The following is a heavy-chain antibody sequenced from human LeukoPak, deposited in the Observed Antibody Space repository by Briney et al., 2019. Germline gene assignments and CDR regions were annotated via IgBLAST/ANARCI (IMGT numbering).Heavy chain of an antibody. D-gene: IGHD3-3*01. J-gene: IGHJ4*02. Sequence: PSETLSLTCTVSGGSISSYYWSWIRQPPGKGLEWIGYIYYSGSTNYNPSLKSRVTISVDTSKNQFSLKLSSVTAADTAVYYCGSQYDFWSGYYNYWGQGTLVTVSS. CDR1: GGSISSYY. V-gene: IGHV4-59*01. CDR3: GSQYDFWSGYYNY. CDR2: IYYSGST.